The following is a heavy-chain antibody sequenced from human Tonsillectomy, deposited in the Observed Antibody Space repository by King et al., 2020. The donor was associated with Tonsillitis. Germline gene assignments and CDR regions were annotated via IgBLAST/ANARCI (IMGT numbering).Heavy chain of an antibody. J-gene: IGHJ3*02. CDR1: GFTFSSYS. V-gene: IGHV3-21*01. D-gene: IGHD3-10*01. Sequence: VQLVESGGGLVKPGGSLRLSCAASGFTFSSYSMNWVRQAPGKGLEWVSSISSSSSYIYYADSVKGRFTISRDNAKNSLYLQMNSLRAEDTAVYYCARAVGNYYGSGSRVRFDIWGQGTMVTVSS. CDR2: ISSSSSYI. CDR3: ARAVGNYYGSGSRVRFDI.